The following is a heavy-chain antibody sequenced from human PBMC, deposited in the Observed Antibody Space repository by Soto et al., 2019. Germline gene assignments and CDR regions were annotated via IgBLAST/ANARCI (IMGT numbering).Heavy chain of an antibody. CDR2: INQSGSP. CDR1: SGTISSSNW. D-gene: IGHD2-15*01. V-gene: IGHV4-4*02. CDR3: ACRGMVAAHREFDP. J-gene: IGHJ5*02. Sequence: QVQLQESGPGLVKPSGTLSLTCAVSSGTISSSNWWTWVRQPPGKGLEWIGEINQSGSPNYNPSLMSVVAISVDKSKSRFFLKLSSVTDANTAIYFCACRGMVAAHREFDPWGQGTLVTVSS.